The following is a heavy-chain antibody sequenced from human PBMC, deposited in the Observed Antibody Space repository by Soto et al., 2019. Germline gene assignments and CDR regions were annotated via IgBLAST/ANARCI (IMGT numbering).Heavy chain of an antibody. V-gene: IGHV3-7*01. D-gene: IGHD3-3*01. Sequence: GGSLRLSCAASGFTCSSYWMSWVRQAPGKGLEWVANIKQDGSEKYYVDSVKGRFTISRDNAKNSLYLQMNSLRAEDTAVYYCARDRSGEVDYWGQGTLVTVSS. J-gene: IGHJ4*02. CDR1: GFTCSSYW. CDR3: ARDRSGEVDY. CDR2: IKQDGSEK.